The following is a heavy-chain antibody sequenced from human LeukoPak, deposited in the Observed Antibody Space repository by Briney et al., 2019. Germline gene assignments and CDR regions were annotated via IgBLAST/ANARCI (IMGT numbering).Heavy chain of an antibody. CDR2: IKEDGSEK. CDR3: ARDSGKGSPHIDY. Sequence: GGSLRLSCAASGFTFSSYAMSWVRQAPGKGLEWVANIKEDGSEKYYVDSVKGRFTISRDNAKNSLYLQMNSLRAEDTAVYYCARDSGKGSPHIDYWGQGTLVTVSS. CDR1: GFTFSSYA. J-gene: IGHJ4*02. V-gene: IGHV3-7*01. D-gene: IGHD3-10*01.